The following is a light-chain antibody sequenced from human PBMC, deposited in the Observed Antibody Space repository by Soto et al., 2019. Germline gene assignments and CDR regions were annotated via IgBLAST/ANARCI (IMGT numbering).Light chain of an antibody. Sequence: DIQMTPSPSSLSASVGDRVTITCRASESIDRHLNWYQQKPGKAPKLLIYAASSLQNGVPSRFRGGGSGTDFTLTISNLQPEDFATYYCQQGYSTLSITFGQGTRLEIK. CDR1: ESIDRH. V-gene: IGKV1-39*01. J-gene: IGKJ5*01. CDR2: AAS. CDR3: QQGYSTLSIT.